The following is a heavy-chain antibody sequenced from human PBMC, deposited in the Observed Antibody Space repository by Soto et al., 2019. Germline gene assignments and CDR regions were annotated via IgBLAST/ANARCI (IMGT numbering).Heavy chain of an antibody. J-gene: IGHJ6*02. V-gene: IGHV3-30-3*01. CDR3: AREGIYYGMDV. Sequence: GGFLRLSCAASGFTFSSYAMHWVHQAPGKGLEWVAVISYDGSNKYYADSVKGRFTISRDNSKNTLYLQMNSLRAEDTAVYYCAREGIYYGMDVWGQGTTVTVSS. CDR2: ISYDGSNK. CDR1: GFTFSSYA.